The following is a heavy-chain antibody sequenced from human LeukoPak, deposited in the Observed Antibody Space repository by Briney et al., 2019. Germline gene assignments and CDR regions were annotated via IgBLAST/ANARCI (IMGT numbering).Heavy chain of an antibody. CDR3: ARGLPSIAARPWFDP. J-gene: IGHJ5*02. CDR2: IYYSGST. Sequence: PSETLSLTCTVSGGSIRSYYWSWIRQPPGKGLEWIGYIYYSGSTNYNPSLKSRVTISVDTSKNQFPLKLSSVTAADTAVYYCARGLPSIAARPWFDPWGQGTLVTVSS. CDR1: GGSIRSYY. V-gene: IGHV4-59*12. D-gene: IGHD6-6*01.